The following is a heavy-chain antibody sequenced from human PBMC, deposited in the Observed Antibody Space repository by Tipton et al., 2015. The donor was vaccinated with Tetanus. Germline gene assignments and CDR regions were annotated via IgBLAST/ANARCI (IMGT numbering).Heavy chain of an antibody. CDR3: ARLHLTMMAANYWYFDL. D-gene: IGHD3-22*01. J-gene: IGHJ2*01. Sequence: LRLSCAVYGGSFSGYYWNWIRQPPGKGLEWIGEINYSGTTNYNPSLKSRVTMSVNTSKNQFSLQLSSMTAADTAVYYCARLHLTMMAANYWYFDLWGRGTLVAVSS. CDR2: INYSGTT. V-gene: IGHV4-34*01. CDR1: GGSFSGYY.